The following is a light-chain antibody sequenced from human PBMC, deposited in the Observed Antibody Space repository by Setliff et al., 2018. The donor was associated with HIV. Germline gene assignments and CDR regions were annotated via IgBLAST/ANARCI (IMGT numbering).Light chain of an antibody. CDR1: SSDVGGYNY. CDR3: SSYTISNTHVL. Sequence: QSALTQPASVSGSPGQSITISCTGTSSDVGGYNYVSRYQQHPGKAPKLMIYEVTYRPSGVSNRFSGSKSGNTASLTISGLQAEDEADYYCSSYTISNTHVLFGGGTKVTV. J-gene: IGLJ2*01. V-gene: IGLV2-14*01. CDR2: EVT.